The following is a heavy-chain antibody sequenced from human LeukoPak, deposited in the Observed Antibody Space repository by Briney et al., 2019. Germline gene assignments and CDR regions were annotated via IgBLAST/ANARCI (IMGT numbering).Heavy chain of an antibody. CDR3: AREATVVGATII. Sequence: PSETLSLTCTVSGGSVTTYYWSWIRQSAGKRLEWIGHISTSGTTTYNPSLKSRVTMSVDTSKNQFSLKLTSVTAADTAVYYCAREATVVGATIIWGQGTLVTVSS. J-gene: IGHJ4*02. V-gene: IGHV4-4*07. CDR1: GGSVTTYY. CDR2: ISTSGTT. D-gene: IGHD1-26*01.